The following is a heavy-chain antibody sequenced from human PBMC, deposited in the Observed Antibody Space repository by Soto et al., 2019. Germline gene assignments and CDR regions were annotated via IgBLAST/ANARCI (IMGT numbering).Heavy chain of an antibody. V-gene: IGHV3-74*01. CDR2: INSDGSST. CDR3: ARDLEY. CDR1: GFTFSTFW. J-gene: IGHJ4*02. Sequence: EVQLVESGGGLVQPGGSLRLSCEASGFTFSTFWMHWVRQAPGKGLVWVSRINSDGSSTNYAESVKGRVTISRDNAKNTLYLQLNSLSLEDTAVYYCARDLEYWGQGTLVTVSS.